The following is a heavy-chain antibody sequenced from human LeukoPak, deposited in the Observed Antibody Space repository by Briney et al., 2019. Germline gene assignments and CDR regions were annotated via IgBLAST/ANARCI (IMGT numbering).Heavy chain of an antibody. J-gene: IGHJ1*01. CDR2: IYPGDSDT. CDR1: GYSFHSYW. V-gene: IGHV5-51*01. Sequence: ESPETPFKSSGYSFHSYWIGWVRQMPGKGLEWMGIIYPGDSDTRYSPSFQGQVNISADKYISTAYLQWSSLKASDTAMYYCARHSIGVATAVNWGQGTMVTVSS. D-gene: IGHD2-15*01. CDR3: ARHSIGVATAVN.